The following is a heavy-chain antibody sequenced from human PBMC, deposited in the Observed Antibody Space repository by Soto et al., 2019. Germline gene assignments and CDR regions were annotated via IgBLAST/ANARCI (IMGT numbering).Heavy chain of an antibody. CDR1: GGSISSSSYY. V-gene: IGHV4-39*01. Sequence: SETLSLTCAVSGGSISSSSYYWGWIRQPPGKGLEWIGSIHYSGSTYHNPSLKSRVTISVDTSKNQFSLKLSSVTAADTAVYYCARRGGSGWYNWFEPWGQGTLVTVSS. J-gene: IGHJ5*02. CDR3: ARRGGSGWYNWFEP. CDR2: IHYSGST. D-gene: IGHD6-19*01.